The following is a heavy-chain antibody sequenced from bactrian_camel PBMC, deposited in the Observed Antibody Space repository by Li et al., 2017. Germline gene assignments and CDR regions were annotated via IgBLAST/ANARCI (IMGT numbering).Heavy chain of an antibody. CDR2: VDRAGSS. J-gene: IGHJ4*01. V-gene: IGHV3S53*01. CDR3: AAAPRWRRCPSTDPREYNI. D-gene: IGHD1*01. CDR1: IDIINFC. Sequence: VQLVESGGGSVQAGGSLRLECAPKIDIINFCVGWFRQAPGKEREGVASVDRAGSSSYADFVKGRFTISEDAAENTLHLLMNSLKPEDTAVYYCAAAPRWRRCPSTDPREYNIWGQGTQVTVS.